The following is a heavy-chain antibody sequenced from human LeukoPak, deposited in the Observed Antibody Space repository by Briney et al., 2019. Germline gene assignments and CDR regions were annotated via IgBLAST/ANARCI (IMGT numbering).Heavy chain of an antibody. V-gene: IGHV3-7*01. J-gene: IGHJ4*02. CDR3: ARDYFDWNYDY. CDR2: IKQDGSEK. D-gene: IGHD1-1*01. Sequence: GGSLRLSCAASGFTFSSYWMSWVRQAPGKGLEWVANIKQDGSEKYYVDSVKGRFTISRVNAKNSLYLQMNSLRAEDTAVYYCARDYFDWNYDYWGQGTLVTVSS. CDR1: GFTFSSYW.